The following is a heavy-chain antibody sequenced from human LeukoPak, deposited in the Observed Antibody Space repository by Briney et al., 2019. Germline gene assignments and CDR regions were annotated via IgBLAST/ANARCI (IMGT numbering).Heavy chain of an antibody. D-gene: IGHD5-18*01. CDR2: INPSGGST. Sequence: ASVKVSCKASGYTFTSYYMHWVRQAPGQGLEWMGIINPSGGSTSYAQKFQGRVTMTRDTSTSTAYMELSSLRSEDTAVYYCARFPNTAMVMGLDYYYYGMDVWGQGTTVTVSS. V-gene: IGHV1-46*01. J-gene: IGHJ6*02. CDR1: GYTFTSYY. CDR3: ARFPNTAMVMGLDYYYYGMDV.